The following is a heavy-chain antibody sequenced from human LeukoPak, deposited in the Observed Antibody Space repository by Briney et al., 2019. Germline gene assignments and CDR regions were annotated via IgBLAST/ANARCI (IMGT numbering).Heavy chain of an antibody. D-gene: IGHD3-22*01. CDR1: GFTFRNYP. V-gene: IGHV3-30*04. CDR2: ISSDGGNQ. CDR3: ARDYHFYYYDNNAHTFDI. Sequence: GGSLRLSCAASGFTFRNYPMHWVRQAPGKGLEWVAIISSDGGNQYYGDTVKGRFIISRDNSKNVVFLHMNSLRPEDTAMYYCARDYHFYYYDNNAHTFDIWGQGTMVTVSS. J-gene: IGHJ3*02.